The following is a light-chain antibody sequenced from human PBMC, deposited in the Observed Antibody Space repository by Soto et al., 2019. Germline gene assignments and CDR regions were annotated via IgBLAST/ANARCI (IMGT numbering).Light chain of an antibody. V-gene: IGKV3-20*01. J-gene: IGKJ4*01. CDR1: QSVPKNY. Sequence: EIVLTQSPGTLSLSPGEGATLSCRASQSVPKNYLGWYKQKTGQAPRLLIYDVSTRATDVPDRFSGSGSETDFTLTISGLEPEDVAVYYCQQYATAPLTFGGGTKLEIK. CDR2: DVS. CDR3: QQYATAPLT.